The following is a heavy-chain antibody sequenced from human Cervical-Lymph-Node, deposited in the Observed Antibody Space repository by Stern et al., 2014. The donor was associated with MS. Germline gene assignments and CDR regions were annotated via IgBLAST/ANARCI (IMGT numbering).Heavy chain of an antibody. CDR1: GYTFTTYA. CDR2: IHAGNGNT. J-gene: IGHJ6*02. D-gene: IGHD2/OR15-2a*01. CDR3: ARDLKEANICDDYGMDY. Sequence: QDQLVQSGAEVKKPGASVKVSCKASGYTFTTYAIHWVRQAPGQRLEWMGWIHAGNGNTRYSPKFQGRGTLTRDTSANTPYMELSSLRSEDTAVYFCARDLKEANICDDYGMDYWGQGTTVTVSS. V-gene: IGHV1-3*01.